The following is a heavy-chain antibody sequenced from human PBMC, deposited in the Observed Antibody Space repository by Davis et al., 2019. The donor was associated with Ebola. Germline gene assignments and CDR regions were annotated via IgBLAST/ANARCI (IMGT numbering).Heavy chain of an antibody. J-gene: IGHJ4*02. CDR2: INAGNGNT. CDR1: GYTFTSYY. CDR3: ARWVAGSSSYFDY. V-gene: IGHV1-3*01. Sequence: ASVKVSCKASGYTFTSYYMHWVRQAPGQGLEWMGWINAGNGNTKYSQKFQGRVTITRDTSASTAYMELSSLRSEDTAVYYCARWVAGSSSYFDYWGQGTLVTVS. D-gene: IGHD2-2*01.